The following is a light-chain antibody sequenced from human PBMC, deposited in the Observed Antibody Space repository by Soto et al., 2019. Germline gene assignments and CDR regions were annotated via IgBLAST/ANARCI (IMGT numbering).Light chain of an antibody. V-gene: IGKV1-5*01. J-gene: IGKJ1*01. Sequence: IQMTQSPSNMSTSVGDRGTITCRASQSISSWLAWYQQKPGKAPKLLIYEASSLESGVPSRFSGSGSGTEFTLTISSLQPDDFATYYCQQYNSYSRTFGQGTKVDIK. CDR3: QQYNSYSRT. CDR2: EAS. CDR1: QSISSW.